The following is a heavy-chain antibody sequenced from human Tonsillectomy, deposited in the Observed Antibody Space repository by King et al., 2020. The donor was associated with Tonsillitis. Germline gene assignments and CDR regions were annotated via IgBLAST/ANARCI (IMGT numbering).Heavy chain of an antibody. D-gene: IGHD1-26*01. V-gene: IGHV4-39*01. Sequence: QLQESGPGVVKPSETLSLTCTVSGGSISSGDHFWAWIRQPPGKGLEWIGYIYSSWTVFYNPSLQSRITISGGTSGNRFSLKLSSVTAADTAVYFCARYVSGSFDYWGQGALVTVSS. CDR3: ARYVSGSFDY. CDR1: GGSISSGDHF. J-gene: IGHJ4*02. CDR2: IYSSWTV.